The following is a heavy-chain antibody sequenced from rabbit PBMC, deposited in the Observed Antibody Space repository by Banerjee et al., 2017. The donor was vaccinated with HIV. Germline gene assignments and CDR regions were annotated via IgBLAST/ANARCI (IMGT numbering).Heavy chain of an antibody. J-gene: IGHJ4*01. D-gene: IGHD4-2*01. CDR3: ARDRAGDGSINGYVFNL. Sequence: QEQLEESGGDLVKPEGSLTLTCTASGFSFSSSYYMWWVRQAPGKGLEWIACIGGGSTGDTYYASWAKGRFTISKTSSTTVTLQMTSLTAADTATYFCARDRAGDGSINGYVFNLWGPGTLVTVS. CDR2: IGGGSTGDT. CDR1: GFSFSSSYY. V-gene: IGHV1S45*01.